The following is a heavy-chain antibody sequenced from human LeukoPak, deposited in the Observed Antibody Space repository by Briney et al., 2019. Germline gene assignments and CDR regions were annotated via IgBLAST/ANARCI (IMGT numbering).Heavy chain of an antibody. D-gene: IGHD3-16*01. CDR2: IPGSGGST. Sequence: GGSLRLSCAASGFTFSSYAMSWVRQAPGKGLEWVSAIPGSGGSTYYADSVKGRFTISRDNSKNTLYLQMNSLRAEDTAVYYCAMLWLSDRPILDYWGQGTLVTVSS. J-gene: IGHJ4*02. CDR3: AMLWLSDRPILDY. V-gene: IGHV3-23*01. CDR1: GFTFSSYA.